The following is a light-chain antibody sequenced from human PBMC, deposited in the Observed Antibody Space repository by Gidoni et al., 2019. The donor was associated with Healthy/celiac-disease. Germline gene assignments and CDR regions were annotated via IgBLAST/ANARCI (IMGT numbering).Light chain of an antibody. CDR2: DAS. Sequence: AIQLTQSPSSLSASVGDRVTITCRASQGISSALAWYQQKPGKAPKLLIYDASSFESGVPSRFSGSGSGTDFTLTINSLQPEDFATYYCQQFNSYPLTFXGXTKVEIK. V-gene: IGKV1-13*02. J-gene: IGKJ4*01. CDR1: QGISSA. CDR3: QQFNSYPLT.